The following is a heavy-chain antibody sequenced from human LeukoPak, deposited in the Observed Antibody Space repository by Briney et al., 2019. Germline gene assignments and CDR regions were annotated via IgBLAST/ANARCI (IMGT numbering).Heavy chain of an antibody. V-gene: IGHV1-2*04. D-gene: IGHD2-2*01. J-gene: IGHJ4*02. CDR1: GYTFTGYY. CDR2: INPNSGGT. CDR3: ARGRCSSTSCYLPYYFDY. Sequence: ASVKVSCKASGYTFTGYYMHWVRQAPGQGLEWMGWINPNSGGTNYAQKFQGWVTMTRDTSISTAYMELSRLRSDDTAVYYCARGRCSSTSCYLPYYFDYWGQGTLVTASS.